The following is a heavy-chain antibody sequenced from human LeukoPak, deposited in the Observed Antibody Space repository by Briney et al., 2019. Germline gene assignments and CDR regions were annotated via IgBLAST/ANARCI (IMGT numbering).Heavy chain of an antibody. CDR2: IYYSGST. Sequence: SETLSLTCTVSGGSISSGNYYWNWIRQPPGKGLEWIGSIYYSGSTYYNPSLKSRVTASVDTSKNQFSLKLSSVTATDTAVYYCARSGTYYRTFDFWGQGTLVTVSS. J-gene: IGHJ4*02. CDR3: ARSGTYYRTFDF. D-gene: IGHD1-26*01. CDR1: GGSISSGNYY. V-gene: IGHV4-39*01.